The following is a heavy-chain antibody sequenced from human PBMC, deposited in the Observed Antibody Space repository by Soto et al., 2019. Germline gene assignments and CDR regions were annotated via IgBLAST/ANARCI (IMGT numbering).Heavy chain of an antibody. Sequence: PGGSLRLSCAASGFTFSSYGMHWVRQAPGKGLEWVAVISYDGNNKYYADSVKGRFTISRDNSKNTLYLQMNSLRAEDTAVYYCAKQSGYYYVTTQYYFDNWGQGTLVTVSS. J-gene: IGHJ4*02. CDR3: AKQSGYYYVTTQYYFDN. V-gene: IGHV3-30*18. CDR1: GFTFSSYG. D-gene: IGHD3-22*01. CDR2: ISYDGNNK.